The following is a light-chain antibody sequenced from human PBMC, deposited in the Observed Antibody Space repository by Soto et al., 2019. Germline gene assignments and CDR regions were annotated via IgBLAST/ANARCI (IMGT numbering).Light chain of an antibody. V-gene: IGKV1-39*01. Sequence: DIQMTQSPSSLSASVGDSVTITCRASQSVATYLNWYQQKSGRAPKLLICAASTLPSGVPSRCSGSGAGVDFTLNVSNLQPGDFATYYCQQTFSVPPTFGGGTKVELK. CDR3: QQTFSVPPT. CDR1: QSVATY. J-gene: IGKJ4*01. CDR2: AAS.